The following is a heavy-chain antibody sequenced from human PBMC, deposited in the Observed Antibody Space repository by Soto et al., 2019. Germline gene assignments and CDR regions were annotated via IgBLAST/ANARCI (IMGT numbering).Heavy chain of an antibody. Sequence: ASVKVSCKASGYTFTSYYMHWVRQAPGQGLEWMGIINPSGGSTSYAQKFQGRVTMTTDTSTSTAYMELRSLRSDDTAVYYCAREGDTAMGRNYYYYYGMDVWGQGTTVTVSS. V-gene: IGHV1-46*01. CDR2: INPSGGST. D-gene: IGHD5-18*01. J-gene: IGHJ6*02. CDR1: GYTFTSYY. CDR3: AREGDTAMGRNYYYYYGMDV.